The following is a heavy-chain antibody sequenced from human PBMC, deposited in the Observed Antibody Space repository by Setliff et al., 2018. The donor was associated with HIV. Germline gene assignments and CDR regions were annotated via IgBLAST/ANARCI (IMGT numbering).Heavy chain of an antibody. Sequence: ASVKVSCKASGYSFTGYYVNWVRQAPGQGLEWMGRINPKSGATNLAQKFQGRVTLTRDTSISTAYMELTRLRSDDTAVYFCARSPLYYNILTGFYPWGQGTLVTVSS. J-gene: IGHJ4*02. CDR1: GYSFTGYY. CDR2: INPKSGAT. D-gene: IGHD3-9*01. V-gene: IGHV1-2*06. CDR3: ARSPLYYNILTGFYP.